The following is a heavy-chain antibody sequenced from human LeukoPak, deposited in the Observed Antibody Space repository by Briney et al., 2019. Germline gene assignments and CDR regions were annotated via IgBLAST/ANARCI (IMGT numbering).Heavy chain of an antibody. V-gene: IGHV1-2*02. J-gene: IGHJ5*02. Sequence: WASVKVSCKASGYSFRNYGMHWVRQAPGQGLEWMGWINPNSGGTNYAQKFQGRVTMTRDTSISTAYMELSRLRSDDTAVYYCARDHGVSITGTTETFDPWGQGTLVTVSS. CDR2: INPNSGGT. CDR1: GYSFRNYG. CDR3: ARDHGVSITGTTETFDP. D-gene: IGHD1-7*01.